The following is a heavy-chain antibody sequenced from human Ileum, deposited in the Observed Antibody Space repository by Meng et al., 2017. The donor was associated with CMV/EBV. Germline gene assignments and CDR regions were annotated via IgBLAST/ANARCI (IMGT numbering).Heavy chain of an antibody. CDR3: ASDKSARDSSAYDY. Sequence: GESLKISCAASGFTFNTYEMNWVRQAPGKGLEWVSYIGTSGTTIWYADSVRGRFTISRDNAKNTLYLQMDSLRAEDTAVYYCASDKSARDSSAYDYWGQGTLVTVSS. CDR1: GFTFNTYE. V-gene: IGHV3-48*03. J-gene: IGHJ4*02. D-gene: IGHD3-22*01. CDR2: IGTSGTTI.